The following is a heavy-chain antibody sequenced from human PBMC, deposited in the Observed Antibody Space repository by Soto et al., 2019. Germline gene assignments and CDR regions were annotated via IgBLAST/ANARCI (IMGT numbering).Heavy chain of an antibody. CDR3: ASTWFGELLSGYYYYGMDV. V-gene: IGHV1-69*13. J-gene: IGHJ6*02. CDR1: GGTFSSYA. Sequence: ASVKVSCKAAGGTFSSYAISWVRQAPGQGLEWMGGIIPIFGTANYAQKFQGRVTITADESTSTAYMELSSLRSEDTAVYYCASTWFGELLSGYYYYGMDVWGQGTTVTGSS. D-gene: IGHD3-10*01. CDR2: IIPIFGTA.